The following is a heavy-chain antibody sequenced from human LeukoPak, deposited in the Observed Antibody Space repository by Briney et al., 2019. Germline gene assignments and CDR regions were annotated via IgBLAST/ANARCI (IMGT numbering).Heavy chain of an antibody. CDR1: GFTFGRYW. J-gene: IGHJ4*02. Sequence: PGGSLRLSCAGSGFTFGRYWMSWVRQAPGKGLEWGASINQGGSRLHYLDSVTGRFIISRDDAQNSLFLQMTRLRVDDTAVYHCARLKDDVTKLDYWGQGTLVSVSS. CDR2: INQGGSRL. D-gene: IGHD2-8*01. V-gene: IGHV3-7*01. CDR3: ARLKDDVTKLDY.